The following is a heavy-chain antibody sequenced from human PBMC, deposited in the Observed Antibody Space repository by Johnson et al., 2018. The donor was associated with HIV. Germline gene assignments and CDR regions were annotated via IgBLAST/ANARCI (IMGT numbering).Heavy chain of an antibody. CDR1: GFTFDDFG. Sequence: VQLVESGGGVVRPGGSLRLSCAASGFTFDDFGMGWVRQAPGKGLEWVANIKQDGTEKYYVDSMKGRFTISRDNAKNSLYLQINSLGAEDTAVYYCARKRGYSSGVFSSFDIWGQGTMVTVSS. CDR3: ARKRGYSSGVFSSFDI. D-gene: IGHD6-19*01. V-gene: IGHV3-7*01. J-gene: IGHJ3*02. CDR2: IKQDGTEK.